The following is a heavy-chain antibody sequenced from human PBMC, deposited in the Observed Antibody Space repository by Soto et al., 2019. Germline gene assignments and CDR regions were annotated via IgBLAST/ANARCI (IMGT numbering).Heavy chain of an antibody. V-gene: IGHV4-59*11. CDR1: GDAITRHY. J-gene: IGHJ2*01. CDR2: FFHTGTA. CDR3: ARHYGGNSQFFDL. Sequence: SETLSLTCNVSGDAITRHYWSWIRQSPGKGMEWLGYFFHTGTALYNPSLRSRVSMSVDTSKNQFSLKLTSIIPADTAVYFCARHYGGNSQFFDLWGRGTLVTVSS. D-gene: IGHD4-17*01.